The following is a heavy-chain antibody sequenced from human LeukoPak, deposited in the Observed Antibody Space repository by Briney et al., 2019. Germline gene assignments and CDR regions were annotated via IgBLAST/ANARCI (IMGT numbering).Heavy chain of an antibody. CDR3: ARGRLVVPAASHYYYYMDV. Sequence: SVKVSCKASGGTFSSYAISWVRQAPGQGLEWMGGIIPIFGTANYAQKFQGRVTITTDESTSTAYMELSSLRSEDTAVYYCARGRLVVPAASHYYYYMDVWGKGTTVTVSS. CDR1: GGTFSSYA. CDR2: IIPIFGTA. V-gene: IGHV1-69*05. D-gene: IGHD2-2*01. J-gene: IGHJ6*03.